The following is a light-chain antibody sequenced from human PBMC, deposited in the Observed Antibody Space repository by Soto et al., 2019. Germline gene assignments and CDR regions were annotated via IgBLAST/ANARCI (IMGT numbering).Light chain of an antibody. V-gene: IGLV2-14*03. CDR2: DVS. Sequence: QSALTQPASVSGSPGQSITVSCTGTSSDVGGYNYVSWYQQHPGKTPKLMIYDVSNRPSGVSNRFSGSKSGNTASLTISGLQAEDEGDYYCSSFTRSNTYVFGTGTKLTVL. CDR1: SSDVGGYNY. J-gene: IGLJ1*01. CDR3: SSFTRSNTYV.